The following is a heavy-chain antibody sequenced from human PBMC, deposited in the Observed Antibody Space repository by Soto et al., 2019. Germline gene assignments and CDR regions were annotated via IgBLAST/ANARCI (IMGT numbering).Heavy chain of an antibody. Sequence: QVQLQQWGAGLLKPSETLSLTCAVYGVSFSGYYWSWIRQPPGKGLEWIGEINHSGSTNYNPSLKSRVTISVDTSKNQFSLKLSSVTAADTAVYYCARGRITMVRGVIMGYYYYGMDVWGQGTTVTVSS. CDR2: INHSGST. CDR3: ARGRITMVRGVIMGYYYYGMDV. CDR1: GVSFSGYY. J-gene: IGHJ6*02. D-gene: IGHD3-10*01. V-gene: IGHV4-34*01.